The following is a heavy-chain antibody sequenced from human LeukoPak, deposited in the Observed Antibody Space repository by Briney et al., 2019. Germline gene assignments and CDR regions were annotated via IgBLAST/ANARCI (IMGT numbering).Heavy chain of an antibody. V-gene: IGHV4-61*02. CDR2: IYTSGST. CDR3: ARAQQLTYFDY. Sequence: PSETLSLTCTVSGGSISSGSYYWSWIRQPAGKGLEWIGRIYTSGSTNYNPSLKSRVTISVDTSKNQFSLKLSAATAADTAVYYCARAQQLTYFDYWGQGTLVTVSS. J-gene: IGHJ4*02. CDR1: GGSISSGSYY. D-gene: IGHD6-13*01.